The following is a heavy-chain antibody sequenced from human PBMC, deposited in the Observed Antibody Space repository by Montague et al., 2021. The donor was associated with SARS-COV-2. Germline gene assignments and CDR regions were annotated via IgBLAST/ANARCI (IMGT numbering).Heavy chain of an antibody. J-gene: IGHJ4*02. D-gene: IGHD2-15*01. CDR2: IYYSGST. CDR3: ARRKAGYCSGGSCYSAAVFDY. Sequence: SETLSLTCTVSGGSISSSSYYWGWIRQPPGKGLEWIGCIYYSGSTYYNPYLQSRVTMSVYMSKNQLSLKLSSVTAADTAVYYCARRKAGYCSGGSCYSAAVFDYWGQGTLVTVSS. CDR1: GGSISSSSYY. V-gene: IGHV4-39*01.